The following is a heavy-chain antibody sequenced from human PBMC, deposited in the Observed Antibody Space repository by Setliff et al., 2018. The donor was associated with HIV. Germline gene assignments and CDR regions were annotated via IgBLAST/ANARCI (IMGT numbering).Heavy chain of an antibody. CDR3: AISRTNYYETLRPNRAFDY. V-gene: IGHV4-38-2*01. Sequence: SETLSLTCAVSGYFISSGYYWGWIRQPPGKGLEWIGSIYHSGSTHYNPSLKSRVTISVDTSNNQFSLKLNSVTAADTAVYYCAISRTNYYETLRPNRAFDYWGQGTLVTVSS. J-gene: IGHJ4*02. D-gene: IGHD3-22*01. CDR1: GYFISSGYY. CDR2: IYHSGST.